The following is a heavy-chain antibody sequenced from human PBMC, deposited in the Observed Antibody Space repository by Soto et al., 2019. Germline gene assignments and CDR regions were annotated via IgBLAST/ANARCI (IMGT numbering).Heavy chain of an antibody. D-gene: IGHD5-12*01. Sequence: QVQMVESGGGVVQPGRSLRLSCAASGFTFSSYAMHWVRQAPGKGLEWVAVISYDGSNKYYADSVKGRFTISRDNSKNTLYLQMNCLSSEDTAVYYCARDYYRFNSSYRFSMDVWGQGTTVTLSS. CDR2: ISYDGSNK. CDR3: ARDYYRFNSSYRFSMDV. J-gene: IGHJ6*02. V-gene: IGHV3-30*14. CDR1: GFTFSSYA.